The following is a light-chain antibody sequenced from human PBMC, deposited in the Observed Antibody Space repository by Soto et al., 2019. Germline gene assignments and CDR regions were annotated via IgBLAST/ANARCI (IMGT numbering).Light chain of an antibody. Sequence: QTVLTQPPSGSWNPGRRVTIPYTGSSSNIGAGYDVHWYQQRPGTAPKLLIFGNNNRPSGVPDRFPGSKSGTSASLPITGLQAEDEGHSYCQCYDSTLSARYVFGTGTKVNVL. CDR2: GNN. CDR3: QCYDSTLSARYV. V-gene: IGLV1-40*01. CDR1: SSNIGAGYD. J-gene: IGLJ1*01.